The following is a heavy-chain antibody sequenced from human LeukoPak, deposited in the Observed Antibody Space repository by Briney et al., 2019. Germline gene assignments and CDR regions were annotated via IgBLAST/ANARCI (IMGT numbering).Heavy chain of an antibody. D-gene: IGHD3-10*01. CDR1: GFTHSSYW. CDR3: ARDRALDY. V-gene: IGHV3-74*01. J-gene: IGHJ4*02. Sequence: GGSLRLSCAASGFTHSSYWMFWVRQAPGKGLVWVSLIYSDGSTTSYADSVKGRFTISRDSAKNTLYLQMNSLRAEDTAVYYCARDRALDYWGQGTLVTVSS. CDR2: IYSDGSTT.